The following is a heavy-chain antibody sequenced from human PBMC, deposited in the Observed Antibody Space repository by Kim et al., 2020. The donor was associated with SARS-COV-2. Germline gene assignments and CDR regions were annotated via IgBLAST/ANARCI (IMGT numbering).Heavy chain of an antibody. D-gene: IGHD4-17*01. V-gene: IGHV4-39*01. CDR3: ARYYGNYPNFDY. Sequence: YSNPALKSRVPISLDTSKNQFFVKLSSGTAADTAVYYCARYYGNYPNFDYWGQGTLVTVSS. J-gene: IGHJ4*02.